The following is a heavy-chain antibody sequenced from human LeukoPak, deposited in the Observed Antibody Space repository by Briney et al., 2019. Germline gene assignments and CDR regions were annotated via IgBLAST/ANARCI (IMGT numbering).Heavy chain of an antibody. CDR3: ARGRYCSGGSCYFDY. CDR1: GFTFSSYA. D-gene: IGHD2-15*01. V-gene: IGHV3-23*01. J-gene: IGHJ4*02. CDR2: ISGGGGST. Sequence: GGSLRLSCAASGFTFSSYAMSWVRQAPGKGLGWVSAISGGGGSTYYADSVKGRFTISRDNSKNTLYLQMNSLRAEDTALYYCARGRYCSGGSCYFDYWGQGTLVTVSS.